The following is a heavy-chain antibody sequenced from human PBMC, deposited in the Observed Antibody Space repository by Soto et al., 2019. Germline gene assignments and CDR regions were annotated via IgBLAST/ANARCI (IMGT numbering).Heavy chain of an antibody. CDR2: INHSGST. CDR1: GGSFSGYY. CDR3: ARVMFGELPVEPRYFDY. J-gene: IGHJ4*02. V-gene: IGHV4-34*01. D-gene: IGHD3-10*02. Sequence: SETLSLTCAVYGGSFSGYYWSWIRQPPGKGLEWIGEINHSGSTNYNPSLKSRVTISVDTSKNQFSLKLSSVTAADTAVYYCARVMFGELPVEPRYFDYWGQGTLVTVSS.